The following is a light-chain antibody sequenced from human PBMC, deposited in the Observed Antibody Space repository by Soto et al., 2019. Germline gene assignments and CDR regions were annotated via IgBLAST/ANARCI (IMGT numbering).Light chain of an antibody. CDR3: CSYAGSYTLYV. CDR2: DVS. J-gene: IGLJ1*01. Sequence: VLTQPRSVSGSPGQSVTISCTGTSSDVGGYNYVSWYQQHPGKAPKLMIYDVSKRPSGVPDRFSGSKSGNTASLTISGLQAEDEADYYCCSYAGSYTLYVFGTGTKVTVL. CDR1: SSDVGGYNY. V-gene: IGLV2-11*01.